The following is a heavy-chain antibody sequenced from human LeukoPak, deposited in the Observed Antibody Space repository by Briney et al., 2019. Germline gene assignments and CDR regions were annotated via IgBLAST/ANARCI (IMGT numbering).Heavy chain of an antibody. CDR3: ARVDLRAAYFDY. J-gene: IGHJ4*02. V-gene: IGHV4-4*07. Sequence: SETLSLTCTVSGGSISSYYWSWIRQPAGKGLEWIGRIYTSGSTGYNPSLKSRVTMSVDTSKNLFSLKLSSVTAADTAVYYCARVDLRAAYFDYWGQETLVTVSS. CDR2: IYTSGST. CDR1: GGSISSYY. D-gene: IGHD2-15*01.